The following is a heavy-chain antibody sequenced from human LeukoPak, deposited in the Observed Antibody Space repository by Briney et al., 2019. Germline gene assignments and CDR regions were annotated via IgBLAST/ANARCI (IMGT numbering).Heavy chain of an antibody. CDR2: IIPILGIA. J-gene: IGHJ6*02. Sequence: ASVKVSCKASGGTFSSYAISWVRQAPGQGLEWMGRIIPILGIANYAQKFQGRVTITADKSTSTAYMELSSLRSEDTAVYYCEYIPGGSYGHYYGMDVWGQGTTVTVSS. CDR1: GGTFSSYA. D-gene: IGHD1-26*01. CDR3: EYIPGGSYGHYYGMDV. V-gene: IGHV1-69*04.